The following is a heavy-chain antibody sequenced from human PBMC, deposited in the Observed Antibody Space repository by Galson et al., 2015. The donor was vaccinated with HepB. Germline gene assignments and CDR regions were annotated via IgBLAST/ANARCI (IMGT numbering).Heavy chain of an antibody. J-gene: IGHJ4*02. D-gene: IGHD2-15*01. Sequence: SLRLSCAASGFTFSSYAMHWVRQAPGKGLEWVAVISYDGSNKYYADSVKGRFTISRDNSKNTLYLQMNSLRAEDTAVYYCARDWSGKIGGSFYNWGQGTLVTVSS. CDR1: GFTFSSYA. CDR2: ISYDGSNK. CDR3: ARDWSGKIGGSFYN. V-gene: IGHV3-30-3*01.